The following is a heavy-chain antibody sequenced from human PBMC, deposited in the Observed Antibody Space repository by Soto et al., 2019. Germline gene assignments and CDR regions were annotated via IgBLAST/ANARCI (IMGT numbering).Heavy chain of an antibody. Sequence: QVHLVQSGAAVRKPGASVKVSCKGSGYAFTTYGITWVRQAPGQGLEWMGWISAHNGNTNYAQKPQGRVTVTRDTSTSTAYMEMRSLRSDDTAVYYCARGRYGDYWGQGALVTVSS. CDR3: ARGRYGDY. J-gene: IGHJ4*02. CDR1: GYAFTTYG. D-gene: IGHD1-1*01. CDR2: ISAHNGNT. V-gene: IGHV1-18*01.